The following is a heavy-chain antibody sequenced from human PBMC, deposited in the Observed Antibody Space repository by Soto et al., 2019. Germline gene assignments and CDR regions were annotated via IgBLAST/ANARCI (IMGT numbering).Heavy chain of an antibody. CDR3: AKSVLATVGTYFVH. D-gene: IGHD6-13*01. CDR1: GFTFSTYG. CDR2: ISYDGNKS. J-gene: IGHJ4*02. V-gene: IGHV3-30*18. Sequence: PGGSLRLSCAASGFTFSTYGMHWVRQAPGKGLDWVSFISYDGNKSYYAGSVKGRFSISRDNSKNTLYLQMNNLRPDDTAVYFCAKSVLATVGTYFVHWGQGTVVTVSS.